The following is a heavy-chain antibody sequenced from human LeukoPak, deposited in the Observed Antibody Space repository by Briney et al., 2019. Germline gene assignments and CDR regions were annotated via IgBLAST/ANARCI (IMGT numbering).Heavy chain of an antibody. V-gene: IGHV3-74*01. Sequence: GGSLRLSCAASGFTFSTYWMHWVCQAPGKGLAWVSRIKFDGSSTTYADSEKGRFTISRDNAKNTLYLQMNSLRAEDTAVYYCARGAEGHNYGEFDRWGQGTLVTVSS. CDR2: IKFDGSST. CDR3: ARGAEGHNYGEFDR. CDR1: GFTFSTYW. J-gene: IGHJ5*02. D-gene: IGHD5-18*01.